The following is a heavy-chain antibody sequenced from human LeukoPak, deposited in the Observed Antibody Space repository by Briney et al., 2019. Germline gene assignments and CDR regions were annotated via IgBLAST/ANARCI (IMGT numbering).Heavy chain of an antibody. D-gene: IGHD6-13*01. CDR1: GGSISSSSYY. J-gene: IGHJ6*03. V-gene: IGHV4-39*07. Sequence: SETLSLTCTVSGGSISSSSYYWGWIRQPPGKGLEWIGSIYYSGSTYYNPSLKSRVTISVDTSKNQFSLKLSSVTAADTAVYYCARDIYSSSWQGYYYYYYMDVWGKGTTVTVSS. CDR3: ARDIYSSSWQGYYYYYYMDV. CDR2: IYYSGST.